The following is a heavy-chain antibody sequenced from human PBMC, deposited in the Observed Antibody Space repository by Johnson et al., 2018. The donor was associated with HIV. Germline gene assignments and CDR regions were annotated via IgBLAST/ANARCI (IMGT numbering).Heavy chain of an antibody. CDR3: ARDLHDSSGYYYEGDAFDI. J-gene: IGHJ3*02. Sequence: VQLVESGGGVVRPGGSLRLSCAASGFSFDDYGMSWVRQAPGKGLEWVSGINWNGGSRGYADSVKGRFTISRDNANNTLYLQMNSLRAEDTAVYYCARDLHDSSGYYYEGDAFDIWGQGTMVTVSS. CDR1: GFSFDDYG. V-gene: IGHV3-20*04. D-gene: IGHD3-22*01. CDR2: INWNGGSR.